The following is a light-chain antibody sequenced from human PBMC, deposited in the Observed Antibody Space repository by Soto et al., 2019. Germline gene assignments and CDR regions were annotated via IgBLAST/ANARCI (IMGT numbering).Light chain of an antibody. CDR1: SSDVGEYDY. J-gene: IGLJ1*01. V-gene: IGLV2-11*01. CDR3: CSYAGSPYV. CDR2: DVS. Sequence: QSVPTQPRSVSGSPGQSVTISCTETSSDVGEYDYVSWYQQHPGKAPKLMIFDVSERPSGVPDRFSGSKTGNTASLTISGLQAEDEADYYCCSYAGSPYVFGTGTKLTVL.